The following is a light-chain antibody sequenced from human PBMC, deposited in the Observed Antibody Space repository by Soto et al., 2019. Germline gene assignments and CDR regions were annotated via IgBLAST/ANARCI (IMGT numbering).Light chain of an antibody. J-gene: IGKJ4*01. CDR1: QSVSSN. V-gene: IGKV3-15*01. CDR2: GAF. CDR3: QRYNNWPLT. Sequence: EVVMTQSPVTLSVSPGERATLSCRASQSVSSNLAWYQQKPGQAPSLLIYGAFTRATGIPARFSGSRSGPEFTLTINSLQSEDFAIYYCQRYNNWPLTFGGGTKVDI.